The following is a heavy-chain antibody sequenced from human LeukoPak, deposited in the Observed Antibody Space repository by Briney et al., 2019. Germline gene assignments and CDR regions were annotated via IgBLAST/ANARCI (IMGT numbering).Heavy chain of an antibody. CDR2: ISSSSSYI. D-gene: IGHD1-14*01. V-gene: IGHV3-21*01. CDR1: GSTFSSHS. J-gene: IGHJ4*02. Sequence: GGSLRLSCAASGSTFSSHSMNWVRQAPGKGLEWVSFISSSSSYIHYADSVKGRFTISRDNAKNSLYLQMNSLRAEDTAVYYCARITRWGRGWESDYWGQGTLVTVSS. CDR3: ARITRWGRGWESDY.